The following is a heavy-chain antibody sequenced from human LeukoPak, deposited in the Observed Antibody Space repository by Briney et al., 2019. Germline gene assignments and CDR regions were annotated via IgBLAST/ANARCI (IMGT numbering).Heavy chain of an antibody. V-gene: IGHV4-31*03. Sequence: ASETLSLTCTVSGGSVSSDDFCWTWIRQPPGKGLEWIGYIYNSGSTYYNPSLKSRVTISVDTSKNQFSLKLSSVTAADTAVYYCAMFSSSWINAFDIWGQGTMVTVSS. CDR2: IYNSGST. CDR1: GGSVSSDDFC. J-gene: IGHJ3*02. D-gene: IGHD6-13*01. CDR3: AMFSSSWINAFDI.